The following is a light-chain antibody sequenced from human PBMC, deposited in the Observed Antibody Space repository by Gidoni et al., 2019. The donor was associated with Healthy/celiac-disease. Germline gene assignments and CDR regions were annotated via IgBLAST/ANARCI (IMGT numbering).Light chain of an antibody. CDR1: SSDVGGYNY. V-gene: IGLV2-14*01. Sequence: QSALTQPASVSWSPGQSITISCTGTSSDVGGYNYVPWYQQHPGKAPKLMIYDVSNRPSGVSNRFSGSKSGNTASLTISGLQAEDEADYYCSSYTSSSTLVVFGGGTKLTVL. J-gene: IGLJ2*01. CDR2: DVS. CDR3: SSYTSSSTLVV.